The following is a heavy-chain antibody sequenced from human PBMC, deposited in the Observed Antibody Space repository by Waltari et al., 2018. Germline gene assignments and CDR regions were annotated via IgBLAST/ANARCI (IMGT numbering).Heavy chain of an antibody. D-gene: IGHD4-4*01. CDR1: GFNFISYA. CDR3: ARHLYSIDYLELAN. V-gene: IGHV3-23*01. Sequence: ELHLLESGGGLAQPGGSLRLSCAASGFNFISYAMSWVRQAPGKGLECVSGISDSGVITKYADSVKGRFTVSRDNSKSTLFLHLNSLRAEDTAVYYCARHLYSIDYLELANWGQGTLVTVSS. CDR2: ISDSGVIT. J-gene: IGHJ4*02.